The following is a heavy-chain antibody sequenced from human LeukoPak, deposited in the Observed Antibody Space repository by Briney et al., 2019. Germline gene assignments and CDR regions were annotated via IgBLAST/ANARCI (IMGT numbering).Heavy chain of an antibody. CDR3: ARISIVVVLDAFDI. D-gene: IGHD3-22*01. V-gene: IGHV4-39*07. CDR2: IYYSGST. CDR1: GGSISSYY. J-gene: IGHJ3*02. Sequence: SETLSLTCTVSGGSISSYYWGWIRQPPWKGLEWIGSIYYSGSTYYNPSLKSRVTISVDTSKNQFSLKLSSVTAADTAVYYCARISIVVVLDAFDIWGQGTMVTVSS.